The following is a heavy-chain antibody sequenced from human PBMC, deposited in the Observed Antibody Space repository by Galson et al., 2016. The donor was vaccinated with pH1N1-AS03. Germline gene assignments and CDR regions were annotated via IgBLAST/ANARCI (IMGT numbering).Heavy chain of an antibody. CDR1: GFTISNFG. J-gene: IGHJ4*02. Sequence: SLRLSCAASGFTISNFGMLWVRQAPGQGLEWVAIISFDGTNKYYADSVKGRFSISRDNSKNTLLLQMSALRAEGTAVYYCANDFNYDFWSGYSFYWGQGALVTVSS. CDR3: ANDFNYDFWSGYSFY. V-gene: IGHV3-30*18. D-gene: IGHD3/OR15-3a*01. CDR2: ISFDGTNK.